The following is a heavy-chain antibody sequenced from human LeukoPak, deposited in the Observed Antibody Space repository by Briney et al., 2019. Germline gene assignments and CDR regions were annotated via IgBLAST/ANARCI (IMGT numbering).Heavy chain of an antibody. V-gene: IGHV4-59*01. J-gene: IGHJ5*02. D-gene: IGHD3-16*01. CDR2: IYYSGST. CDR1: GGSISSYY. CDR3: ARDGLRSGKYNWFDP. Sequence: SETLSLTCTVSGGSISSYYWSWIRQPPGKGLEWIGYIYYSGSTNYNPSLKSRVTISVDTSKNQFSLKLSSVTAADTAAYYCARDGLRSGKYNWFDPWGQGTLVTVSS.